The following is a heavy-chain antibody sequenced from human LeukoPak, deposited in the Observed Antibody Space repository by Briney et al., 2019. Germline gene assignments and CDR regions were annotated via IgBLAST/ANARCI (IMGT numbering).Heavy chain of an antibody. CDR2: INYDGSST. CDR3: ARAHSAAVGWFDP. V-gene: IGHV3-74*01. J-gene: IGHJ5*02. Sequence: GGSLRLSCAASGFTFSSYWMHWVRQAPGKGLMWVSRINYDGSSTSYADSVKGRFTISRDNAKNSLYLQMNSLRAEDTAVYYCARAHSAAVGWFDPWGQGTLVTVSS. CDR1: GFTFSSYW. D-gene: IGHD6-25*01.